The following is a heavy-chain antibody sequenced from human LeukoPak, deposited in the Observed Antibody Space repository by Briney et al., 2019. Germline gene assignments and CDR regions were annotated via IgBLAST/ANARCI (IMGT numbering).Heavy chain of an antibody. J-gene: IGHJ5*02. CDR2: ISFDGSDE. Sequence: GGSLRLSCAASGFTFNDYGMHWVRQAPGKGLEWVAVISFDGSDEFYADSVKGRFTIFRDNFKNTLYLQMNSLRAEDTALYYCVKASSSSPQYNWFDAWGQGTLVTVSS. D-gene: IGHD6-6*01. CDR3: VKASSSSPQYNWFDA. V-gene: IGHV3-30*18. CDR1: GFTFNDYG.